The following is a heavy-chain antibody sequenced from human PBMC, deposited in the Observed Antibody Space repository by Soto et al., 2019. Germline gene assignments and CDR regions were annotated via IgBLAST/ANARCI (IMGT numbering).Heavy chain of an antibody. CDR2: ISANNGKR. CDR3: ARGRMVASIHDAFEI. V-gene: IGHV1-18*01. J-gene: IGHJ3*02. D-gene: IGHD5-12*01. CDR1: GYDFTSYG. Sequence: QGQLLQSGDEVKKPGASVRVSCRASGYDFTSYGISWVRQAPGQGLEWVSWISANNGKRDTDQKFQGRGTMTLDTATDTAHMELGDLTSADTAVYYCARGRMVASIHDAFEIWGQGTMVAVSS.